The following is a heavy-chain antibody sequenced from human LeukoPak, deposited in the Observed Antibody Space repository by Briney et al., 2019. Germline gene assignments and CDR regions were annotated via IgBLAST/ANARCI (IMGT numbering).Heavy chain of an antibody. J-gene: IGHJ5*02. CDR2: IIPIFGTA. D-gene: IGHD1-26*01. V-gene: IGHV1-69*05. Sequence: SVKVSCKASGGTFSSYAISWVRQAPGQGLEWMGRIIPIFGTANYAQKFQGRVTITTDESTSTAYMELSSLRSEDTAVYYCARGAFGPTNWFVPWGQGTLVAVSS. CDR1: GGTFSSYA. CDR3: ARGAFGPTNWFVP.